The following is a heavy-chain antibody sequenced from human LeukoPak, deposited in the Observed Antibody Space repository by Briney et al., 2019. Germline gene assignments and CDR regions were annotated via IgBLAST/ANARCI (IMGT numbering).Heavy chain of an antibody. CDR3: ARLTRRGDYFDY. Sequence: PSETLSLTCTVSGGSISSSYWSWIRQPAGKGLEWIGRIYASGSTNYNPSLKSRVTMSVDTSKNQFSLKLSSVTAADTAVYYCARLTRRGDYFDYWGQGTLVTVSS. CDR1: GGSISSSY. V-gene: IGHV4-4*07. CDR2: IYASGST. D-gene: IGHD3-10*01. J-gene: IGHJ4*02.